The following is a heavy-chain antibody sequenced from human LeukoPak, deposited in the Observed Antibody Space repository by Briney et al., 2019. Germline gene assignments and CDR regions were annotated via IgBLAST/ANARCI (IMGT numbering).Heavy chain of an antibody. J-gene: IGHJ4*02. CDR1: GFTFSSYA. CDR3: ARAKWDYYGSGSYYTLDY. D-gene: IGHD3-10*01. CDR2: ISYDGSNK. V-gene: IGHV3-30*01. Sequence: QPGGSLRLSCAASGFTFSSYAMHWVRQAPGKGLEWVAVISYDGSNKYYANSVKGRFTISRDNSKNTLYLQMNSLRAEDTAVYYCARAKWDYYGSGSYYTLDYWGQGTLVTASS.